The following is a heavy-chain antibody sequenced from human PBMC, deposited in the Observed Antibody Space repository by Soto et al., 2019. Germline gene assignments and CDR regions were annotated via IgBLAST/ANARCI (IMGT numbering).Heavy chain of an antibody. Sequence: GESLKISCKGSGYSFTSYWISWVRQMPGKGLEWMGRIDPSDSYTNYSPSFQGHVTISADKSISTAYLQWSSLKASDTAMYYPAGGVTMIVDYYYGMDVWGQGTTVTVSS. CDR1: GYSFTSYW. CDR2: IDPSDSYT. CDR3: AGGVTMIVDYYYGMDV. V-gene: IGHV5-10-1*01. D-gene: IGHD3-22*01. J-gene: IGHJ6*02.